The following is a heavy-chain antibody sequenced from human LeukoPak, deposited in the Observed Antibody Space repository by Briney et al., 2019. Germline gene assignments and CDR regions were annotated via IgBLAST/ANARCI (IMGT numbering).Heavy chain of an antibody. CDR2: IYTSGST. Sequence: PSQTLSLTCTVSGGSISSGSYYWSWIRQPAGKGLEWIGRIYTSGSTNYNPSLKSRVTISVDTSKNQFSLKPSSVTAADTAVYYCARSITMIVVGNWFDPWGQGTLVTVSS. J-gene: IGHJ5*02. CDR1: GGSISSGSYY. V-gene: IGHV4-61*02. CDR3: ARSITMIVVGNWFDP. D-gene: IGHD3-22*01.